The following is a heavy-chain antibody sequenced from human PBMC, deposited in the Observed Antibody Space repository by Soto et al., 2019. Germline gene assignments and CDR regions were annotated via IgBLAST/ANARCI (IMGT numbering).Heavy chain of an antibody. D-gene: IGHD2-2*01. CDR3: ARGDIVLVPASEGNWFDP. CDR1: AYSFTTYH. Sequence: EASVKVSCKASAYSFTTYHIHWVRQAPGQGLDVMGLINTDAGSTNYAQRFQGRLRLTRDTSTSTVYMELRSLRFDDTALYFCARGDIVLVPASEGNWFDPWGQGTLVTVSS. CDR2: INTDAGST. J-gene: IGHJ5*02. V-gene: IGHV1-46*01.